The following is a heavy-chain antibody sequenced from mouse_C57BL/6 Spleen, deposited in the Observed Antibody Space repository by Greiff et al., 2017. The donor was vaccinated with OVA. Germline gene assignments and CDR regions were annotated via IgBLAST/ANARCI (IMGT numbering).Heavy chain of an antibody. Sequence: VQLQQPGAELVKPGASVKLSCKASGYTFTSYWMQWVKQRPGQGLEWIGEIDPSDSYTNYNQKFKGKATLTVDTSSSTAYMQLSSLTSEDSAVYYCARTESYWYFDVWGTGTTVTVSS. J-gene: IGHJ1*03. CDR1: GYTFTSYW. CDR3: ARTESYWYFDV. V-gene: IGHV1-50*01. CDR2: IDPSDSYT.